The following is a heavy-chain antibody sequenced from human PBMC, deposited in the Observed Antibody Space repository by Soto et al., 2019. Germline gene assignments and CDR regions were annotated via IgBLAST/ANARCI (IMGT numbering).Heavy chain of an antibody. CDR2: INPNSGGT. CDR3: GRDRGYYGSGSSYFYYGMDV. V-gene: IGHV1-2*04. D-gene: IGHD3-10*01. Sequence: ASVKVSCKASGYTFTSYYMHWVRQAPGQGLEWMGWINPNSGGTNYAQKFQGWVTMTRDTSISTAYMELSRLRSDDTAVYYCGRDRGYYGSGSSYFYYGMDVWGQGATVTVSS. CDR1: GYTFTSYY. J-gene: IGHJ6*02.